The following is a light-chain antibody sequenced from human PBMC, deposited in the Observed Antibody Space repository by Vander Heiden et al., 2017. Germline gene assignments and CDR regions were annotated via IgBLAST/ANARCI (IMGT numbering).Light chain of an antibody. J-gene: IGLJ2*01. CDR2: EVS. Sequence: QSALTQPASVSGSPGQSITISCTGTSSDVGSYNLVSWYQQHPGKAPKLMIYEVSKRPSGVSDRFSASKSGNTASLTISGLQAEDEADYYCCSYAGSSTYVIFGGGTKLTVL. CDR1: SSDVGSYNL. CDR3: CSYAGSSTYVI. V-gene: IGLV2-23*02.